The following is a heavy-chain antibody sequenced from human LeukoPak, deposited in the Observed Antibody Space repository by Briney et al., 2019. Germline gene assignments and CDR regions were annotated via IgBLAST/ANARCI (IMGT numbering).Heavy chain of an antibody. J-gene: IGHJ4*02. Sequence: GGSLRLSCAASGFTFSSYSMNWVRQAPGKGLEWVSYISSSSSTIYYADSVKGRFTISRDNAKNSLYLQMNSLRAEDTAVYYCARAEGSYYDSSGYRFDYWGQGTLVTVSS. D-gene: IGHD3-22*01. CDR2: ISSSSSTI. CDR3: ARAEGSYYDSSGYRFDY. CDR1: GFTFSSYS. V-gene: IGHV3-48*04.